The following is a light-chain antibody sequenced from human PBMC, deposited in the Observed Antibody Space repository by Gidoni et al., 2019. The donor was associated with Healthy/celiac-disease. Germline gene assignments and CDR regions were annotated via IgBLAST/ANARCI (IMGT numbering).Light chain of an antibody. CDR1: QSVLYSSNNKNY. Sequence: DIVLNQPPDSLAVSLGERATINCKSSQSVLYSSNNKNYLAWYQQKPGQPPKLPIYWASTRESGVPDRFSGSGSGTDFTLTISSLQAEDVAVYYCQQYYSTPLTFGGGTKVEIK. CDR3: QQYYSTPLT. J-gene: IGKJ4*01. CDR2: WAS. V-gene: IGKV4-1*01.